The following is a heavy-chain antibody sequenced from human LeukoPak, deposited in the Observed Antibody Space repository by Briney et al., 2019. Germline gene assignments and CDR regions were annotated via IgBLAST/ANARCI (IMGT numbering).Heavy chain of an antibody. D-gene: IGHD4-17*01. CDR1: GYSFSNYW. CDR2: IFPGDSDT. CDR3: GKDADLGY. V-gene: IGHV5-51*01. J-gene: IGHJ4*02. Sequence: PGESLKISCKGSGYSFSNYWIHWVRQMPGKGLEWMGIIFPGDSDTRYSPSFQGQVTISVDKSISTAYLQWSSLKASDTAMYYCGKDADLGYWGQGTLVTVSS.